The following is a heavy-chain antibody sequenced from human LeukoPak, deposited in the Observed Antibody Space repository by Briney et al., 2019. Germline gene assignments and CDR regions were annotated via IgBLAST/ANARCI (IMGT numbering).Heavy chain of an antibody. CDR1: GFTFSSYS. J-gene: IGHJ5*02. CDR3: ARSIGYCSSTSCYNWFDP. D-gene: IGHD2-2*01. CDR2: ISSSSSTI. Sequence: GGSLRLSCAASGFTFSSYSMNWVRQAPGKGLEWVSYISSSSSTIYYADSVKGRFTISRDNAKNSLYLQMNSLRAEDTAVYYYARSIGYCSSTSCYNWFDPWGQGTLVTVSS. V-gene: IGHV3-48*01.